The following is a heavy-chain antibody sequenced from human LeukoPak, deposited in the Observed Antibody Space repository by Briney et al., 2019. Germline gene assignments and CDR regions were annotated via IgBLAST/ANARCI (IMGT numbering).Heavy chain of an antibody. Sequence: PGGSLRLSCAASRFTFSNYAMSWVRQAPGKGLEWVSGISGSGGSTYYADSVKGRFTISRDNSKNTLYLQMNSLRAEDTALYYCAKGYGWEASYYYYYMDVWGKGTTVTISS. CDR1: RFTFSNYA. D-gene: IGHD1-26*01. CDR2: ISGSGGST. J-gene: IGHJ6*03. V-gene: IGHV3-23*01. CDR3: AKGYGWEASYYYYYMDV.